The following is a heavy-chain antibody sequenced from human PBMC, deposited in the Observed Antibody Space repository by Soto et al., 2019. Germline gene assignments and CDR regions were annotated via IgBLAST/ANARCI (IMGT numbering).Heavy chain of an antibody. J-gene: IGHJ4*02. V-gene: IGHV3-33*01. CDR2: IWYDGTQK. Sequence: TGGSLRLSXEASGFTFNTYSMHWVRQPPGKGLEWLAAIWYDGTQKYYADSVKGRFIISRDNSKKTLYLEMNSLRAEDTAVYYCARAGGTTVTGLWHFDSWGQGTLVTVSS. D-gene: IGHD4-17*01. CDR1: GFTFNTYS. CDR3: ARAGGTTVTGLWHFDS.